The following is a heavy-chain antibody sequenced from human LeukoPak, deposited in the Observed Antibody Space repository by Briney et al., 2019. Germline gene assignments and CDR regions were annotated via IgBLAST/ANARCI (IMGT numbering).Heavy chain of an antibody. Sequence: PGGSLRLSCAASGFTFSSYEMNWVRQAPGKGLEWVSYISSSGSTIYYADSVKGRSTISRANAKNSLYLQMNSLRAEDTAVYYCARDRFRRFDYWGQGTLVTVSS. CDR3: ARDRFRRFDY. V-gene: IGHV3-48*03. CDR2: ISSSGSTI. J-gene: IGHJ4*02. D-gene: IGHD3-16*01. CDR1: GFTFSSYE.